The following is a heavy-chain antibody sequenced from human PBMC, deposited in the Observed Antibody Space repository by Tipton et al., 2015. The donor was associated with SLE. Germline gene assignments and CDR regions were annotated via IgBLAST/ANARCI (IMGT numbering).Heavy chain of an antibody. D-gene: IGHD3-16*01. V-gene: IGHV3-21*01. CDR2: ISSSSSYI. CDR3: TTAPGGIDD. Sequence: SGFTFSSYSMNWVRQAPGKGLEWVSSISSSSSYIYYADSVKGRFTISRDNSKNTLYLQMNSLRAEDTAVYYCTTAPGGIDDWGQGTLVTVSS. J-gene: IGHJ4*02. CDR1: GFTFSSYS.